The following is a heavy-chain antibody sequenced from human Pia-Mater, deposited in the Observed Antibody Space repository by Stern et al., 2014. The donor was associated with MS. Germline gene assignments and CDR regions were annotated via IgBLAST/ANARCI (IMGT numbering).Heavy chain of an antibody. J-gene: IGHJ4*02. CDR3: ARHRGDGYTFDY. CDR1: GGSISSSSYY. V-gene: IGHV4-39*01. Sequence: QLQLQESGPGLVKPSETLSLTCTVSGGSISSSSYYWGWIRQPPGKGLEWIGGIYYSGSTYYNPSPKSRVTISVDPSKTQSSRKLTSVTAADTAVYYCARHRGDGYTFDYWGQGTLVTVSS. D-gene: IGHD5-24*01. CDR2: IYYSGST.